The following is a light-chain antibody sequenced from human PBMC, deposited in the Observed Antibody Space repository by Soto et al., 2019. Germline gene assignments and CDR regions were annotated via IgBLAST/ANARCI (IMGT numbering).Light chain of an antibody. J-gene: IGLJ2*01. Sequence: NFMLTQPHSVSESPGKTVTISCTGSRGSIATNYVQWYQQRPGSAPTTVIFEDNQRPSGVPDRFSGSIDSSSNSASLTISGLKTEDEGDHYCQSYDITSRVVFGGGTKLTVL. CDR1: RGSIATNY. CDR2: EDN. CDR3: QSYDITSRVV. V-gene: IGLV6-57*02.